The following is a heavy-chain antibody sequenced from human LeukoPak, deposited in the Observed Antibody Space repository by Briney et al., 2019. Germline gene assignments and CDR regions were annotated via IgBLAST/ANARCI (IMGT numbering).Heavy chain of an antibody. J-gene: IGHJ3*02. Sequence: GGSLRLSCAASGFTFSSYAMHWVRQAPGKGLEWVALISYDGSNEYYADSVKGRFTISRDNSKNTLYLQLNSLRAEDTAVYYCAKDQGAFDIWGQGTMFTVPS. CDR3: AKDQGAFDI. CDR2: ISYDGSNE. CDR1: GFTFSSYA. V-gene: IGHV3-30*18.